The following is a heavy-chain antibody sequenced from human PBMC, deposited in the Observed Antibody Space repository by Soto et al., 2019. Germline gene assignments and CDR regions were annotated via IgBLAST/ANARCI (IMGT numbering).Heavy chain of an antibody. CDR1: GYTFTRYG. V-gene: IGHV1-18*01. D-gene: IGHD2-8*01. Sequence: GASVKVSCKASGYTFTRYGISWVRQAPGQGLEWMGWISGYNGDANYAQKFQGRVTMTIDTSTTTVYMELRSLTSDDTAVYYCAKNGQPPYYYYGMEGWGQGTTVTVAS. J-gene: IGHJ6*02. CDR3: AKNGQPPYYYYGMEG. CDR2: ISGYNGDA.